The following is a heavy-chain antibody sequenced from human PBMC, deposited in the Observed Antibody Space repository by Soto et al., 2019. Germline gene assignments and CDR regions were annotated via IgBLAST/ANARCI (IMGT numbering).Heavy chain of an antibody. CDR3: PRIQLGYDAFDI. CDR1: GFTFSSYS. V-gene: IGHV3-21*01. D-gene: IGHD6-6*01. J-gene: IGHJ3*02. Sequence: EVQLVGSGGGLVKPGGSLRFSWAASGFTFSSYSMNWVRQAPGKGLEWVSSISSSSYIYYADSVKGRFTISRDNAKNSLYLQMNSLRAEDTAVYYCPRIQLGYDAFDIWGQGTMVTVSS. CDR2: ISSSSYI.